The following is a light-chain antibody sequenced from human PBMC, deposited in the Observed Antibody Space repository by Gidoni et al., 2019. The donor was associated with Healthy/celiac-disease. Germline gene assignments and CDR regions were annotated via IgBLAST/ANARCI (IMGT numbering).Light chain of an antibody. Sequence: DLQMTQSPSSLSASVGDRVTITCQASQDISNYLNWYQQKPGKAPKLLIYDASNLETGVPSRFSGSGSGTDFTFTISSLQPEDIATYYCQQYDNLRMYTFXXXTKLEIK. V-gene: IGKV1-33*01. CDR3: QQYDNLRMYT. J-gene: IGKJ2*01. CDR1: QDISNY. CDR2: DAS.